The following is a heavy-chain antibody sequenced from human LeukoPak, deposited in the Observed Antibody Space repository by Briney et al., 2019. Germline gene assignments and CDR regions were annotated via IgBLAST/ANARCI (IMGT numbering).Heavy chain of an antibody. CDR1: GFTFEDYA. V-gene: IGHV3-43D*03. CDR3: AKEEWLGPNWFDP. Sequence: GGSLRLSCVVSGFTFEDYAMHWVRQAPGKGLEWVSLMSWDGESTYYADSMKGRFTISRDNSKNTLYLQMNSLRAEDTAVYYCAKEEWLGPNWFDPWGQGTLVTVSS. J-gene: IGHJ5*02. CDR2: MSWDGEST. D-gene: IGHD6-19*01.